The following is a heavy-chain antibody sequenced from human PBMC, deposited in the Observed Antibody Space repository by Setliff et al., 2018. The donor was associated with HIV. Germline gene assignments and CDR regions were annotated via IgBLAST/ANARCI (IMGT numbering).Heavy chain of an antibody. J-gene: IGHJ5*02. CDR2: IYPGDSDT. V-gene: IGHV5-51*01. CDR1: GYSFSSYW. Sequence: PGESLKISCKGSGYSFSSYWIGWVRQMPGRGLEWMGIIYPGDSDTRYNPSFQGQVTISADKSISTAYLQWSSLKASATAMYYCARVPSQRVESSGWYIWFDPWGQGTLVTVSS. CDR3: ARVPSQRVESSGWYIWFDP. D-gene: IGHD6-19*01.